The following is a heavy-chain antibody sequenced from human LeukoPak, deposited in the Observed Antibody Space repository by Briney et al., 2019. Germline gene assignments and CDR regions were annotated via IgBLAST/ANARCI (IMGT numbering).Heavy chain of an antibody. CDR1: GFSFSDFG. Sequence: PGGSLRLSCAASGFSFSDFGMRLIRQAPGKGLEWVTLIRSDGSSIYYADSVKGRFTISRDNSRNTLYLQMNSLRVEDTAVYYCAKDRDEYGNDCWGQGILVTVST. D-gene: IGHD4-11*01. CDR3: AKDRDEYGNDC. CDR2: IRSDGSSI. V-gene: IGHV3-30*02. J-gene: IGHJ4*02.